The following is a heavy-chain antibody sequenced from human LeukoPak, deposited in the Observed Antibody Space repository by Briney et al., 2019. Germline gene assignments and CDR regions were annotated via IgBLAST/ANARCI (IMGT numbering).Heavy chain of an antibody. CDR2: ISGSGGST. D-gene: IGHD6-19*01. CDR3: AKEKTGGWYIGYFDN. J-gene: IGHJ4*02. V-gene: IGHV3-23*01. Sequence: GGSLRLSCAASGFTFSSYAMSWVRQAPGKGLEWVSAISGSGGSTYYADSVKGRFTISRDNSKNTLYLQMNSLKAEDTGVYYCAKEKTGGWYIGYFDNWGQGTLATVSS. CDR1: GFTFSSYA.